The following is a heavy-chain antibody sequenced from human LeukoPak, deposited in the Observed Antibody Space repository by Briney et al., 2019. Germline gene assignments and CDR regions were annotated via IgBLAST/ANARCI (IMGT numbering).Heavy chain of an antibody. CDR3: PRRERGYSGYDSLLRVAFDI. Sequence: PSETLSLTCTVSGGSISSSSYYWGWIRQPPGKGLEWIGSIYYSGSTYYNPSLKSRVTISVDTSKDQFSLKLSSVTAADTAVYYCPRRERGYSGYDSLLRVAFDIWGQGTMVTVSS. D-gene: IGHD5-12*01. CDR2: IYYSGST. J-gene: IGHJ3*02. CDR1: GGSISSSSYY. V-gene: IGHV4-39*01.